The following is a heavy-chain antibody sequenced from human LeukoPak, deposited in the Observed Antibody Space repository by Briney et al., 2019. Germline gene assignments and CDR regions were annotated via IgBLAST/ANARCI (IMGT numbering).Heavy chain of an antibody. V-gene: IGHV3-53*01. Sequence: GGSLRLSCAASGFIVSSNSMSWVRQAPGRGLEWVSVIYGGASTYYADSVKGRFIISRDNSKNMLYLQMNSLRADDTAVYYCARVGKWPNDAFDIWGQGTMVTVSS. CDR3: ARVGKWPNDAFDI. J-gene: IGHJ3*02. CDR2: IYGGAST. D-gene: IGHD5-12*01. CDR1: GFIVSSNS.